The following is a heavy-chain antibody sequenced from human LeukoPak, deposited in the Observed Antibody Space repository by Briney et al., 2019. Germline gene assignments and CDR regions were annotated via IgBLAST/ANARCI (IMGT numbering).Heavy chain of an antibody. V-gene: IGHV4-59*01. Sequence: SETLSLTCTVSGGSISSYYWSWIRQPPGKGLEWIGYIYYSGSTNYNPSLKSRVTISVDTSKNQFSLKLSSVTAADTAVYYCARVGPGDRDYYYYYMDVWGKGTTVTVSS. CDR2: IYYSGST. J-gene: IGHJ6*03. CDR3: ARVGPGDRDYYYYYMDV. D-gene: IGHD7-27*01. CDR1: GGSISSYY.